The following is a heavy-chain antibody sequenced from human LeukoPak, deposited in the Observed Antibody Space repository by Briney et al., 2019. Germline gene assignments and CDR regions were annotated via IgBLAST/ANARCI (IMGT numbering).Heavy chain of an antibody. J-gene: IGHJ4*02. D-gene: IGHD3-16*01. CDR1: GGTFSRYT. CDR3: ARGYAFDY. Sequence: SVKVSCKASGGTFSRYTLNWVRQAPGQGLEWMGGISPLFGSAKYAQKFRGRVTITADESTSTAYMELSSLRSEDTAVYYCARGYAFDYWGQGTLVTVSS. V-gene: IGHV1-69*13. CDR2: ISPLFGSA.